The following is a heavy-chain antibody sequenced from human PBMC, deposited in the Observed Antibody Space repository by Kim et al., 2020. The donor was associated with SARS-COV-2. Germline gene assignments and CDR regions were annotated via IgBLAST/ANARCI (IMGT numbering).Heavy chain of an antibody. D-gene: IGHD3-9*01. CDR3: AKDHSDTYYDILTGHYGMDV. J-gene: IGHJ6*02. Sequence: RFTISRENSKNTLYLQMNSLGAEDTAVYYCAKDHSDTYYDILTGHYGMDVWGQGTTVTVSS. V-gene: IGHV3-30*02.